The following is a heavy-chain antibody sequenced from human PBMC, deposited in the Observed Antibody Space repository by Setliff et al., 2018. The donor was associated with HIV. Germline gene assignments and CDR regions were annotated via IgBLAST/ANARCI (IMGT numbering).Heavy chain of an antibody. CDR2: INHSGNT. V-gene: IGHV4-34*01. D-gene: IGHD3-3*01. CDR3: VRRVYDFWSGLVGYSYYMDV. CDR1: GGSFSGYY. Sequence: PSETLSLTCAVYGGSFSGYYWSWIRQPPGKGLEWIGEINHSGNTNYNPSLKSRLTISVDTSKNQFSLKLNSVTAADTAVYYCVRRVYDFWSGLVGYSYYMDVWGKGTTVTVSS. J-gene: IGHJ6*03.